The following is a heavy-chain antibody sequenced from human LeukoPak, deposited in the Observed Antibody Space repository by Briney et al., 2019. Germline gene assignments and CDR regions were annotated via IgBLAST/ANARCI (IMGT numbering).Heavy chain of an antibody. CDR3: ARDERDYYDSSGYQHFDY. V-gene: IGHV3-48*03. D-gene: IGHD3-22*01. J-gene: IGHJ4*02. CDR2: ISSSGSTI. CDR1: GFTFSSYE. Sequence: GGSLRLSCAASGFTFSSYEMNWVRQAPGKGLDWVSYISSSGSTIYYADSVKGRFTISRDNAKNSLYLQMNSLRAEDTAVYYCARDERDYYDSSGYQHFDYWGQGTLVTVSS.